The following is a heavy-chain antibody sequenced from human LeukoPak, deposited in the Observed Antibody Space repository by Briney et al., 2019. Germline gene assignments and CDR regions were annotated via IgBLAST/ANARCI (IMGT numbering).Heavy chain of an antibody. CDR3: AKVQYSSLDY. D-gene: IGHD6-19*01. CDR1: GFTFSSYA. CDR2: ISGDGGST. J-gene: IGHJ4*02. V-gene: IGHV3-23*01. Sequence: GGSLRLSCAASGFTFSSYAMGWVRQAPGKGLERVSAISGDGGSTYYADSVKGRLTISRDNSKNTLYLQMNSLRAEDTAVYYCAKVQYSSLDYWGQGTLVTVSS.